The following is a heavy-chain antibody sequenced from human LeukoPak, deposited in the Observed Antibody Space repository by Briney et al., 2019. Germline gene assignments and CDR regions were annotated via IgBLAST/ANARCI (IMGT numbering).Heavy chain of an antibody. CDR1: GFTFSNYY. CDR2: ISSGSSYI. Sequence: GGSLRLSCAASGFTFSNYYMNWVRQAPGKGLEWVSSISSGSSYIYYADSLKGRFTVSRDNAKNSLYLQMNSLRAEDTAVYYCATGVRGYNSALDYWGQGTLVTVSP. D-gene: IGHD6-19*01. CDR3: ATGVRGYNSALDY. V-gene: IGHV3-21*01. J-gene: IGHJ4*02.